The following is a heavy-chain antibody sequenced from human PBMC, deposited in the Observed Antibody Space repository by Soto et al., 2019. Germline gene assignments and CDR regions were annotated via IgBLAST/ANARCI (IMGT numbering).Heavy chain of an antibody. V-gene: IGHV3-66*04. Sequence: EVQLVESGGGLVQPGGSLRLSCAASGVTVSSNYMSWLRQAPGTRLEWVSVIYSGASTYYADSVKGRFTISRDNSKNTLYMQTDSLSAEETAVYYCARHVYKCGVGTFDYLGEGTLVSVAS. CDR3: ARHVYKCGVGTFDY. CDR2: IYSGAST. CDR1: GVTVSSNY. J-gene: IGHJ4*02. D-gene: IGHD2-21*01.